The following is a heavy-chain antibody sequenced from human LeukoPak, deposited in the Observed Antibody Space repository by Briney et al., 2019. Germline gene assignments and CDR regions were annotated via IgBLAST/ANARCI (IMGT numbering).Heavy chain of an antibody. Sequence: PSETLSLTCTVSGGSISSSSYYWGWIRQPPGKGLEWIGSIYYSGSTYYNPSLKSRVTISVDTSKNQFSLKLSSVTAADTAVYYCARLSIAAKDFDHWGQGTLVTVSS. CDR3: ARLSIAAKDFDH. D-gene: IGHD6-13*01. CDR1: GGSISSSSYY. J-gene: IGHJ4*02. V-gene: IGHV4-39*01. CDR2: IYYSGST.